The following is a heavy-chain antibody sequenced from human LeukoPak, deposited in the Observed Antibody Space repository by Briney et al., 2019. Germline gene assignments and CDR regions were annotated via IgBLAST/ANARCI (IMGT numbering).Heavy chain of an antibody. CDR2: IYYSGST. D-gene: IGHD6-25*01. J-gene: IGHJ6*03. CDR1: GGSISSHY. Sequence: SETLSLTCTVSGGSISSHYWSWIRQPPGKGLEWIGYIYYSGSTNYNPSLKSRVTISVDTSKNQFSLKLSSVTAADTAVYYCVRDSAAEGYYYMDVWGKGTTVTVSS. CDR3: VRDSAAEGYYYMDV. V-gene: IGHV4-59*11.